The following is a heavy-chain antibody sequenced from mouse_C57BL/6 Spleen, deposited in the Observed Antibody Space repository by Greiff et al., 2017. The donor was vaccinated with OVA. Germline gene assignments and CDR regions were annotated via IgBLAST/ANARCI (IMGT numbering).Heavy chain of an antibody. D-gene: IGHD2-4*01. CDR2: IWRGGSP. Sequence: VKLLESGPGLVQPPQSLSITCTVSGFSLTSYGVHWVRQPPGTALEWLGVIWRGGSPDYNAAFISRLSISKDNSKSQVFFKMNRLHADNTPIYNGARKGDYEAWLAYWGQGTLVTVSA. J-gene: IGHJ3*01. CDR1: GFSLTSYG. CDR3: ARKGDYEAWLAY. V-gene: IGHV2-2*01.